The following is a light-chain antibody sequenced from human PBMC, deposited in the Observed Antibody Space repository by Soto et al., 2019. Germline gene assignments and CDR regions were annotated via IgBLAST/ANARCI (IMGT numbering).Light chain of an antibody. CDR3: AAWDDSQNGRVV. Sequence: QSVLTQPPSASETPGQTVTISCSGNSSNIGKKDVDWYKQVPRTAPKLVVLKNTQRASGVPDQFSGSKSGTSASLAITGLRSEDEADYYGAAWDDSQNGRVVFGGGTKLTVL. J-gene: IGLJ2*01. CDR1: SSNIGKKD. CDR2: KNT. V-gene: IGLV1-47*01.